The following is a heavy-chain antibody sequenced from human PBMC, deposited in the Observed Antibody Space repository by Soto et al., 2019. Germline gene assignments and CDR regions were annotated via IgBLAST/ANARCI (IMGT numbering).Heavy chain of an antibody. Sequence: SETLSLTCTISGGSISSYYWSWIRQPPGKGLEWIGYIYYSGSTNYNPSLKSRVTISVDTSKNQFSLKASDTAMYYCARHPYYDSSGYYYFDYWGQGTLVTVSS. CDR1: GGSISSYY. D-gene: IGHD3-22*01. J-gene: IGHJ4*02. CDR2: IYYSGST. V-gene: IGHV4-59*08. CDR3: ARHPYYDSSGYYYFDY.